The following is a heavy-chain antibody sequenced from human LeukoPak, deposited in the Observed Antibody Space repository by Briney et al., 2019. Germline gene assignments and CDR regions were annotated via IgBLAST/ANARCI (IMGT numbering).Heavy chain of an antibody. CDR1: GYTFTSYG. D-gene: IGHD5-24*01. CDR2: ISPYNGNT. J-gene: IGHJ4*02. V-gene: IGHV1-18*01. Sequence: ASVKVSCKASGYTFTSYGISWVRQAPGQGLEWMGWISPYNGNTNYAQKLQGRVTMTTDTSTSTAYMELRSLRSDDTAVYYCARSLDASWLQCPEFWGQGTLVTVTP. CDR3: ARSLDASWLQCPEF.